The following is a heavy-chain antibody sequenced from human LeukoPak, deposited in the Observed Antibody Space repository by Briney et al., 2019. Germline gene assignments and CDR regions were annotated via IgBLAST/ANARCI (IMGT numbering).Heavy chain of an antibody. CDR2: TYYRSTWYN. CDR3: ARRLTQYDCFDP. J-gene: IGHJ5*02. CDR1: GDSVSSNSVT. D-gene: IGHD2-2*01. V-gene: IGHV6-1*01. Sequence: SQTLSLTCAISGDSVSSNSVTWNWIRQSPSRGLEWLGRTYYRSTWYNDYAVSVRGRIAVNPDTSKNQFSLHLNSVTPEDTAVYYCARRLTQYDCFDPWGQGILVTVSS.